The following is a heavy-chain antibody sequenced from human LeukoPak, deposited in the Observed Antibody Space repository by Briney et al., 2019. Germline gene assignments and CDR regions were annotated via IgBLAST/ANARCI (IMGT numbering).Heavy chain of an antibody. CDR1: GFIFPNAW. D-gene: IGHD3-10*01. CDR3: VTDGGFLPYYFTY. J-gene: IGHJ1*01. Sequence: SGGSLRLSCAASGFIFPNAWMHWVRQAPGKGLEWVGRIKNKNSGRTTNYIAPVNGRFTISRDDSRNTLYLEMDSLKTDDTAIYYCVTDGGFLPYYFTYWGQGTLVTVSS. V-gene: IGHV3-15*01. CDR2: IKNKNSGRTT.